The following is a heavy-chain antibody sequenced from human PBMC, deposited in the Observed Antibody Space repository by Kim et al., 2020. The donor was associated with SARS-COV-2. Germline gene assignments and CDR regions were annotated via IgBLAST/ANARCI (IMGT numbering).Heavy chain of an antibody. D-gene: IGHD4-17*01. V-gene: IGHV3-53*01. Sequence: ADSVKGRFTSSRDNSKNTLYLQMNSLRAEDTAVYYCARDHGDGDYQFDYWGQGTLVTVSS. J-gene: IGHJ4*02. CDR3: ARDHGDGDYQFDY.